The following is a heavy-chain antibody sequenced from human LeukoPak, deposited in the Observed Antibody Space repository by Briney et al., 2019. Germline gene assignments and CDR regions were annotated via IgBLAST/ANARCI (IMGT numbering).Heavy chain of an antibody. J-gene: IGHJ6*02. D-gene: IGHD6-19*01. V-gene: IGHV4-39*07. Sequence: PSETLSLTCTVSGGSIRSSYYYWGWIRQPPGKGLEWIGSIYDSGSTYYNPSLKSRVTISVDTSKNQFSLKLSSVTAADTAVYYCASGSGWHQYYYYYGMDVWGQGTTVTVSS. CDR1: GGSIRSSYYY. CDR2: IYDSGST. CDR3: ASGSGWHQYYYYYGMDV.